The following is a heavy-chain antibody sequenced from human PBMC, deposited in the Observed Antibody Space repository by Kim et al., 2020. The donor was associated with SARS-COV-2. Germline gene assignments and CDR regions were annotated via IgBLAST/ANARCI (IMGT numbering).Heavy chain of an antibody. J-gene: IGHJ4*02. V-gene: IGHV3-66*01. CDR2: IYSGGST. D-gene: IGHD2-15*01. Sequence: GGSLRLSCAASGFTVSSNYMSWVRQAPGKGLEWVSVIYSGGSTYYADSVKGRFTISRDNSKNTLYLQMNSLRAEDTAVYYCARVGGRYCSGGSCYRWGQGTLVTVSS. CDR1: GFTVSSNY. CDR3: ARVGGRYCSGGSCYR.